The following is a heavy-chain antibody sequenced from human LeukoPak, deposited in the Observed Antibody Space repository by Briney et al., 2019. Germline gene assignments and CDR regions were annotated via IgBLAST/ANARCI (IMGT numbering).Heavy chain of an antibody. CDR1: GFTFSSST. J-gene: IGHJ5*02. V-gene: IGHV3-21*01. CDR2: ISSTISSI. Sequence: GGSLRLSCAASGFTFSSSTMNWVRQAPGEGLEWVSSISSTISSINYADSVRGRFTISRDNAKNSFYLQMSSLRAEDTAVYYCARSLEVDPWGQGTLVTVSS. CDR3: ARSLEVDP.